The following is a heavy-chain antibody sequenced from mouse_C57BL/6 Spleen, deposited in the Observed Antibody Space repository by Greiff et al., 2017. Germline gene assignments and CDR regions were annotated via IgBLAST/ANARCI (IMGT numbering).Heavy chain of an antibody. Sequence: QVQLQQPGAELVKPGASVKMSCKASGYTFTSYWITWVKQRPGQGLEWIGDIYPGSGSTNYNEKFKSKATLPVDTSSSTAYMQLSSLTSEDSAVYYCARKTPIYYGYYFDYWGQGTTLTVSS. CDR1: GYTFTSYW. CDR2: IYPGSGST. CDR3: ARKTPIYYGYYFDY. V-gene: IGHV1-55*01. D-gene: IGHD2-2*01. J-gene: IGHJ2*01.